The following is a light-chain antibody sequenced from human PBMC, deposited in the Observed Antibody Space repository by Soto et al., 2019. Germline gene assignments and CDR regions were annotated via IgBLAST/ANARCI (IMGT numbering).Light chain of an antibody. CDR1: QSVSSSY. J-gene: IGKJ5*01. CDR3: QQRTNWPIT. V-gene: IGKV3D-20*02. Sequence: EIVLTQSPGTLPLSPGERATLSCRASQSVSSSYLAWDQQKPGQAPRLLIYGASNRAPGIPARFSGSGSGTDFTLTISSLEPGDFAVYYCQQRTNWPITFGQGTRLEIK. CDR2: GAS.